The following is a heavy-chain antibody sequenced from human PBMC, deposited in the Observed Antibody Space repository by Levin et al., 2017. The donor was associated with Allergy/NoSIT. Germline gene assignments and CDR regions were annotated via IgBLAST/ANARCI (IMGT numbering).Heavy chain of an antibody. V-gene: IGHV3-73*01. Sequence: LSLTCAASGFTFSGSAMHWVRQASGKGLEWVGRIRSIANSYATAYAASVKGRFTISRDDSKNTAYLQMNSLKIEDTAVYYCARLAYSSIWYGFDYWGQGTLVTVSS. J-gene: IGHJ4*02. CDR1: GFTFSGSA. CDR3: ARLAYSSIWYGFDY. D-gene: IGHD6-13*01. CDR2: IRSIANSYAT.